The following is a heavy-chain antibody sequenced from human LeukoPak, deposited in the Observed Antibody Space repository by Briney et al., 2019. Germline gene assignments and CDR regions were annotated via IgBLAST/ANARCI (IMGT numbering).Heavy chain of an antibody. Sequence: ASVKVSCKASGYTFTSYGISWVRQAPGQGLEWMGWISAYNGNTNYAQKLQGRVTMTTDTSTSTAYMELRSLRSDDTAAYYCARGLGYCSSTSCYIFDYWGQGTLVTVSS. CDR2: ISAYNGNT. D-gene: IGHD2-2*02. V-gene: IGHV1-18*01. CDR3: ARGLGYCSSTSCYIFDY. J-gene: IGHJ4*02. CDR1: GYTFTSYG.